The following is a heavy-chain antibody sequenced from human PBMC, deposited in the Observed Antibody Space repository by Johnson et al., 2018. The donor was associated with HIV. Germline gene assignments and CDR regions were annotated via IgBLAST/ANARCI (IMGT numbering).Heavy chain of an antibody. D-gene: IGHD5-24*01. J-gene: IGHJ3*02. CDR2: ISYDGSNK. V-gene: IGHV3-30*04. Sequence: QVQLVESGGGVVQPGRSLRLSCAASGFTFSSYAMHWVRQAPGKGLEWVAVISYDGSNKYYADSVKARFTISRDNSKNTLYLQMNSLRAVDTAVYYCARDLGPDGAFAIWGQGTMVTVSS. CDR3: ARDLGPDGAFAI. CDR1: GFTFSSYA.